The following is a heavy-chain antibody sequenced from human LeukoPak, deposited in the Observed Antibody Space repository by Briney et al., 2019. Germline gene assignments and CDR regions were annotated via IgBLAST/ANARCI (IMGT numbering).Heavy chain of an antibody. CDR3: ARALYVEMATPYYYYMDV. D-gene: IGHD5-24*01. CDR1: GYTFTGYY. V-gene: IGHV1-2*02. Sequence: GASVKVSCKASGYTFTGYYMHWVRQAPGQGLEWMGWINTNSGGTNYAQKFQGRVTMTRDTSISTAYMELSRLRSDDTAVYYCARALYVEMATPYYYYMDVWGKGTTVTVFS. CDR2: INTNSGGT. J-gene: IGHJ6*03.